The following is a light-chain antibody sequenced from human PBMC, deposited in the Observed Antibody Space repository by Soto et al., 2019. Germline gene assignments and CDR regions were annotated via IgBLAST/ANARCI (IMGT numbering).Light chain of an antibody. J-gene: IGLJ2*01. CDR1: SSDVGGYNY. V-gene: IGLV2-11*01. CDR3: CSYAGSDTSVV. Sequence: QSVLTQPRSVSGSPGQSVTISCTGTSSDVGGYNYVSWYQQYPGKAPKFIIYDVSKRPSGVPDRFSGSKSGYMASLTISGLQAEDEADYYCCSYAGSDTSVVFGGGTKLTVL. CDR2: DVS.